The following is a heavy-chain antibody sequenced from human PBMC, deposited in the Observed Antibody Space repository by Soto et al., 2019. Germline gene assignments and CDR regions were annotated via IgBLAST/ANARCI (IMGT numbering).Heavy chain of an antibody. CDR1: GFTFSSYA. V-gene: IGHV3-23*01. J-gene: IGHJ6*02. D-gene: IGHD6-13*01. Sequence: LRLSCAASGFTFSSYAMSWVRQAPGKGLEWVSAISGSGGSTYYADSVKGRFTISRDNSKNTLYLQMNSLRAEDTAVYYCAKDQESSWYGGGYYYYGMDVWGQGTTVTVSS. CDR2: ISGSGGST. CDR3: AKDQESSWYGGGYYYYGMDV.